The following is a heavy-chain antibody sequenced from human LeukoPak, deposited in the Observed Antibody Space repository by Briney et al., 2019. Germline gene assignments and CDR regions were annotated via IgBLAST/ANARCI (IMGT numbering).Heavy chain of an antibody. CDR1: AFTFSSYA. D-gene: IGHD4-17*01. Sequence: GGSLRLSCAASAFTFSSYAMSWVRQAPGKGLEWGSASAGADSTYYADSVQGRFTISRDNSKNTLYLQMSGLRAEDTAVYFCARGAYGDYDSWGQGTLVTVSS. CDR3: ARGAYGDYDS. CDR2: SAGADST. J-gene: IGHJ5*01. V-gene: IGHV3-23*01.